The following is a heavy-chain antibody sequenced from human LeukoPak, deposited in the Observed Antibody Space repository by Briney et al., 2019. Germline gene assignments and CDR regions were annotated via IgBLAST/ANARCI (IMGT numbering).Heavy chain of an antibody. CDR2: IYYSGST. Sequence: SETLSLTCTVSGGSISSSSYYWGWIRQPPGEGLEWIGSIYYSGSTYYNPSLKSRVTISVDTSKNQFSLKLSSVTAADAAVYYCARSLSGENPVGPWGQGTLVTVSS. CDR3: ARSLSGENPVGP. CDR1: GGSISSSSYY. V-gene: IGHV4-39*07. D-gene: IGHD3-3*02. J-gene: IGHJ5*02.